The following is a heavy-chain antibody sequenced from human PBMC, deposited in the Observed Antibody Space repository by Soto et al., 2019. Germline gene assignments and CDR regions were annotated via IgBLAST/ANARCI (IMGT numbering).Heavy chain of an antibody. V-gene: IGHV1-2*02. CDR3: ARELRTLASPLDV. D-gene: IGHD3-3*02. Sequence: QVQLVQSAPEVRKPGASVKVSCKASGYTFSDYYIYWVRQAPGQRLEWLGWINPRTTATNFALNFQGRVTFTRDSSTDTIYMDLCSLSSDDTAVYYCARELRTLASPLDVWGQGTLVTVSS. CDR2: INPRTTAT. CDR1: GYTFSDYY. J-gene: IGHJ4*02.